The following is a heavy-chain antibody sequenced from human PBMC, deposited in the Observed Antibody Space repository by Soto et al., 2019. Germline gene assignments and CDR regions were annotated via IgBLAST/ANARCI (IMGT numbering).Heavy chain of an antibody. CDR2: IYYSGST. D-gene: IGHD3-10*01. V-gene: IGHV4-31*03. Sequence: NPSETLSLTCTVSGGSISSGGYYWSWIRQHPGKGLEWIGYIYYSGSTYYNPSLKSRVTISVDTSKNQFSLKLSSVTAADTAVYYCARGRITVWFGDNWFDPWGQGTLVTVSS. CDR1: GGSISSGGYY. CDR3: ARGRITVWFGDNWFDP. J-gene: IGHJ5*02.